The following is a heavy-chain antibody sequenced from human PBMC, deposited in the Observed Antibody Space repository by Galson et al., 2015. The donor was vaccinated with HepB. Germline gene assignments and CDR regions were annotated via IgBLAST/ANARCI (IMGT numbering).Heavy chain of an antibody. CDR2: IYPGDSDT. J-gene: IGHJ3*02. CDR3: ARRAQGYCSSTSCYSFVTPVAFDI. Sequence: QSGAEVKKPGESLKISCKGSGYSFTSYWIGWVRQMPGKGLEWMGIIYPGDSDTRYSPSFQGQVTISADKSISTAYLQWSSLKASDTAMYYCARRAQGYCSSTSCYSFVTPVAFDIWGQGTMVTVSS. CDR1: GYSFTSYW. D-gene: IGHD2-2*01. V-gene: IGHV5-51*01.